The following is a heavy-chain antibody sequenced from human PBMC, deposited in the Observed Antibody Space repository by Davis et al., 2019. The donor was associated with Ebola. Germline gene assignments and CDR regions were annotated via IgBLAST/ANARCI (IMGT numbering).Heavy chain of an antibody. CDR1: GVSISRHY. CDR2: IYYTGSA. Sequence: PSETLSLTCTVSGVSISRHYWSWIRQPPGKRLEWIGSIYYTGSAYYNSSLNRRVTISVDTSKNQFSLRLSSVTAADTAMYYCSERGGSVWGQGTLVTVSS. J-gene: IGHJ4*02. V-gene: IGHV4-59*11. CDR3: SERGGSV. D-gene: IGHD3-16*01.